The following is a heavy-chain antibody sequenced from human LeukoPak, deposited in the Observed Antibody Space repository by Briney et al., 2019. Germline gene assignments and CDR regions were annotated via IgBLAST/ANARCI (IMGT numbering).Heavy chain of an antibody. CDR1: GFTFSTYA. D-gene: IGHD1-14*01. CDR3: AKNSGSTCFSASDF. J-gene: IGHJ4*02. Sequence: TGGSLRLSCIASGFTFSTYAMTWVRQAPGKGLEWVSVISGSGGSTYYADSVKGRFTISRDNSKNTLYLQMNSLRAEDTAVYWCAKNSGSTCFSASDFWGQGTLVTVSS. CDR2: ISGSGGST. V-gene: IGHV3-23*01.